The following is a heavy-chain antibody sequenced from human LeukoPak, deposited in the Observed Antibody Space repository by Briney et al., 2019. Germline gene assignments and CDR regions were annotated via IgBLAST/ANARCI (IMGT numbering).Heavy chain of an antibody. J-gene: IGHJ4*02. Sequence: SETLSLTCAVYGGSFSGYYWSWIRQPPGKGLEWIGEINHSGSTNYNPSLKSRVTISVDTSKNQFSLKLSSVTAADTAVYYCARGPPGSGLYQIQLWPTGSVDYWGQGTLVTVSS. D-gene: IGHD5-18*01. V-gene: IGHV4-34*01. CDR1: GGSFSGYY. CDR2: INHSGST. CDR3: ARGPPGSGLYQIQLWPTGSVDY.